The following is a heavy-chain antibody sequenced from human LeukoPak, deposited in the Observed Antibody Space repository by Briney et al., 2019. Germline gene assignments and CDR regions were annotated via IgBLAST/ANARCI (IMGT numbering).Heavy chain of an antibody. CDR1: GGSISGYY. CDR3: ARGDRRDSSSWYPYYFDY. CDR2: VYSSGST. D-gene: IGHD6-13*01. J-gene: IGHJ4*02. V-gene: IGHV4-4*07. Sequence: SETLSLTCTVSGGSISGYYWSWIRQPAGKGLEWIGRVYSSGSTNHNPSLKSRATMSVDTSKNQFSLKLMSVTAADTAVYYCARGDRRDSSSWYPYYFDYWGQGTLVTVSS.